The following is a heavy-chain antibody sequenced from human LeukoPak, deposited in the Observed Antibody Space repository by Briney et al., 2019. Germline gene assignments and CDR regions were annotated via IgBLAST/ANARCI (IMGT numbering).Heavy chain of an antibody. V-gene: IGHV1-2*02. CDR1: GYTFTGYY. CDR2: INPNSGGT. D-gene: IGHD2-15*01. CDR3: ARPRYCSGGSCYPWDNWFDP. J-gene: IGHJ5*02. Sequence: ASVKVSCKASGYTFTGYYMHWVRQAPGQGLEWMGWINPNSGGTNYAQKLQGRVTMTTDTSTSTAYMELRSLRSDDTAVYYCARPRYCSGGSCYPWDNWFDPWGQGTLVTVSS.